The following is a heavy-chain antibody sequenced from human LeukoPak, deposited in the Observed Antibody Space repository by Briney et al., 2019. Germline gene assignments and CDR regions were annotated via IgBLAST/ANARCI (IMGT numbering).Heavy chain of an antibody. D-gene: IGHD3-16*01. CDR3: ARDLNNGGTLDY. CDR1: GYTFTGYY. CDR2: INPNSGGT. J-gene: IGHJ4*02. V-gene: IGHV1-2*02. Sequence: ASVKVSCKASGYTFTGYYMHWVRQAPGQGLEWMGWINPNSGGTNYAQKFQGRVTMTRDTSISTAYMELSRLRSDDTAVYYWARDLNNGGTLDYWGQGTLVTVSS.